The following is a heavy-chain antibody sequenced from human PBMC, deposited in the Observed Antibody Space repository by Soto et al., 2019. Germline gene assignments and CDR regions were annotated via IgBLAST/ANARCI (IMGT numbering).Heavy chain of an antibody. V-gene: IGHV1-2*02. CDR2: INPNSGGT. D-gene: IGHD5-18*01. Sequence: QVQLVQSGAEVKKPGASVKVSCKASGYTFTGYYMHWVRQAPGQGLEWMGWINPNSGGTNYAQKCQGRVTMTRDTSISTAYMELSRLRSDDTAVYYCARGPTIELRGAPYYYDGMDVWGQGTTVTVSS. CDR1: GYTFTGYY. CDR3: ARGPTIELRGAPYYYDGMDV. J-gene: IGHJ6*02.